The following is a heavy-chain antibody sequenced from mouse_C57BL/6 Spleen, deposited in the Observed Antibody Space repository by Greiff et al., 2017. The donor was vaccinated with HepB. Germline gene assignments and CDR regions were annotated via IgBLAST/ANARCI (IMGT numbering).Heavy chain of an antibody. CDR2: ISSGSSTI. J-gene: IGHJ2*01. Sequence: EVKLMESGGGLVKPGGSLKLSCAASGFTFSDYGMHWVRQAPEKGLEWVAYISSGSSTIYYADTVKGRFTISRDNAKNTLFLQMTSLRSEDTAMYYCARMGLRYYFDYWGQGTTLTVSS. D-gene: IGHD4-1*01. CDR3: ARMGLRYYFDY. CDR1: GFTFSDYG. V-gene: IGHV5-17*01.